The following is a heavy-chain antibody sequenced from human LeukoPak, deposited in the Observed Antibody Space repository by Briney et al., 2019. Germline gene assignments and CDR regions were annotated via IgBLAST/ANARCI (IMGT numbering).Heavy chain of an antibody. CDR2: ISYDGSNK. J-gene: IGHJ6*02. CDR3: AKVATTVTVGYYYGMDV. V-gene: IGHV3-30*18. CDR1: GSTFSSYG. D-gene: IGHD4-17*01. Sequence: GGSLRLSCAASGSTFSSYGLHWVRQAPGKGLEWVAIISYDGSNKYYADSVKGRFTISRDNSKNTLYLQMNSLRAEDTAVYYCAKVATTVTVGYYYGMDVWGQGTTVTVSS.